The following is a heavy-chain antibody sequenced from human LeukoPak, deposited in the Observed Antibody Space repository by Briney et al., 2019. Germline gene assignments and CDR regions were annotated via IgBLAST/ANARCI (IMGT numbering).Heavy chain of an antibody. CDR1: GGSISSYY. D-gene: IGHD1-26*01. V-gene: IGHV4-59*01. CDR2: IYYSGST. J-gene: IGHJ3*02. CDR3: ARDHGSGSYSDLFDI. Sequence: SETLSLTCTVSGGSISSYYWSWIRQPPGKGLEWIGYIYYSGSTNYNPSLKSRVTISVDTSKNQFSLKLSSATAADTAVYYCARDHGSGSYSDLFDIWGQGTMVTVSS.